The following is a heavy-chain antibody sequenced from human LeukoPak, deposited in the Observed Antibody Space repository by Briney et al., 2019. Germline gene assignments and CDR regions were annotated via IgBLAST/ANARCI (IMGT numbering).Heavy chain of an antibody. V-gene: IGHV4-61*02. D-gene: IGHD2-8*01. J-gene: IGHJ4*02. CDR1: GGSISSGSYY. CDR2: IYTSGST. Sequence: SETLSLTCTVSGGSISSGSYYWSWIRQPAGKGLEWIGRIYTSGSTNYNPSLRSRVTISVDTSKNQFSLKLSSVTAADTAVYYCARTLRNGAFNIGFDYWGQGTLVTVSS. CDR3: ARTLRNGAFNIGFDY.